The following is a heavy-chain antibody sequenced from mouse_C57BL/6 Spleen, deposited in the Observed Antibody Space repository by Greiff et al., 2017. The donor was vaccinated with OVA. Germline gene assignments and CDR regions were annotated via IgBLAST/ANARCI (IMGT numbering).Heavy chain of an antibody. Sequence: EVNLVESGGGLVKPGGSLKLSCAASGFTFSSYAMSWVRQTPEKRLEWVATISDGGSYTYYPDNVKGRFTISRDNAKNNLYLQMSHLKSEDTAMYYCARDRDYGTLYWYFDVWGTGTTVTVSS. J-gene: IGHJ1*03. CDR3: ARDRDYGTLYWYFDV. D-gene: IGHD1-1*01. CDR2: ISDGGSYT. V-gene: IGHV5-4*01. CDR1: GFTFSSYA.